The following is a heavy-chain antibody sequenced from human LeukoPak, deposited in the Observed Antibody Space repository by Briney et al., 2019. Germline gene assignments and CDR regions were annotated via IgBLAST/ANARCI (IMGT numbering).Heavy chain of an antibody. D-gene: IGHD3-3*01. CDR3: ARGAEYYAIWRGYAGYSDY. J-gene: IGHJ4*02. CDR1: GYSISNGYY. V-gene: IGHV4-38-2*02. Sequence: SETLSLTCTVSGYSISNGYYWGWIRQPPGKGLEWVVSIYHRGSTYYSPSLRSRVTISLDRSKKKFSLKLTSVTAADTAVYFCARGAEYYAIWRGYAGYSDYWGQGISVTVSS. CDR2: IYHRGST.